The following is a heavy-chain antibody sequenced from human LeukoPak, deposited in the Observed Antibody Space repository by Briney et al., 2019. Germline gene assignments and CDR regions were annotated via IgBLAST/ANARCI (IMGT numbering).Heavy chain of an antibody. CDR1: GFTFSSYG. CDR2: IYYSGST. CDR3: ASPAPYDYVWGSYRIFDY. J-gene: IGHJ4*02. Sequence: PGGSLRLSCAASGFTFSSYGMHWVRQPPGKGLEWIGSIYYSGSTYYNPSLKSRVTISVDTSKNQFSLKLSSVTAADTAVYYCASPAPYDYVWGSYRIFDYWGQGTLVTVSS. D-gene: IGHD3-16*02. V-gene: IGHV4-39*01.